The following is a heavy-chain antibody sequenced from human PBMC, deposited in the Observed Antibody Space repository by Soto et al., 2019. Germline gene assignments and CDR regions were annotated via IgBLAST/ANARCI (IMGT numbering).Heavy chain of an antibody. CDR1: GGSISSYY. V-gene: IGHV4-59*08. CDR3: ARGYGGNSWGAFDY. J-gene: IGHJ4*02. Sequence: QVQLQESGPGLVKPSETLSLICTVSGGSISSYYWSWIRQPPGKGLEWIGYIYYSGSTNYNPSLKSRVTISVDTSKNPFSLKLSSVTDADTAIYYCARGYGGNSWGAFDYWGQGSLVTVSS. D-gene: IGHD2-21*02. CDR2: IYYSGST.